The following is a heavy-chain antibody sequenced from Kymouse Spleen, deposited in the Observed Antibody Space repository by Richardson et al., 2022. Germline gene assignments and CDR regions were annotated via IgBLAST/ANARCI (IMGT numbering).Heavy chain of an antibody. J-gene: IGHJ6*02. Sequence: QVQLQESGPGLVKPSETLSLTCTVSGGSVSSGSYYWSWIRQPPGKGLEWIGYIYYSGSTNYNPSLKSRVTISVDTSKNQFSLKLSSVTAADTAVYYCARDSGSSYYYGMDVWGQGTTVTVSS. D-gene: IGHD1-26*01. CDR2: IYYSGST. CDR3: ARDSGSSYYYGMDV. CDR1: GGSVSSGSYY. V-gene: IGHV4-61*01.